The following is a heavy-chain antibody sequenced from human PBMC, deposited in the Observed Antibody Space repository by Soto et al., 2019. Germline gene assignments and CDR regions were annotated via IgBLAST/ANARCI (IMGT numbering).Heavy chain of an antibody. J-gene: IGHJ6*02. V-gene: IGHV1-69*13. CDR1: GGTFSSYA. CDR3: ARGPLVPMSEDILSGYQPYYYYYGIDV. Sequence: SVKVSCKASGGTFSSYAISWVRQPPGQGLEWMGGIIPIFGTANYAQKFQGRVTITADESTSTAYMELSSLRSEDTAVYYCARGPLVPMSEDILSGYQPYYYYYGIDVWGQGTTVTVSS. D-gene: IGHD3-9*01. CDR2: IIPIFGTA.